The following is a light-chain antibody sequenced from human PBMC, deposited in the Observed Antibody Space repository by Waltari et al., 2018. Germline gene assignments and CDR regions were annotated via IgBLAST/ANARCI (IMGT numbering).Light chain of an antibody. CDR1: QSISTW. Sequence: DIQMTQSPSTLSASVGDRITITCRASQSISTWLAWYQQKPGKAPKLLIYKASNLESGVPSRFSGSGSGTEFTLTISSLQPDDFANYYCQQYNSYHTFGQGTKLEIK. CDR2: KAS. J-gene: IGKJ2*01. CDR3: QQYNSYHT. V-gene: IGKV1-5*03.